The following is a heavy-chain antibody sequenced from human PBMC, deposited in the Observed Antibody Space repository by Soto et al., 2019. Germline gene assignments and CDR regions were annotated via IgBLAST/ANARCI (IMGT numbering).Heavy chain of an antibody. J-gene: IGHJ4*02. Sequence: GGLMRVSWRASGVTCNEAVMNWVSQTTGKGLEWVGRVKSSANGGAIDYAAPVEGRFTISRDDSKNTLYLQMNSLITEDTASYYCSADLPDWRAYAFDYWGQGTLVTVSS. CDR1: GVTCNEAV. CDR2: VKSSANGGAI. CDR3: SADLPDWRAYAFDY. V-gene: IGHV3-15*07. D-gene: IGHD2-21*01.